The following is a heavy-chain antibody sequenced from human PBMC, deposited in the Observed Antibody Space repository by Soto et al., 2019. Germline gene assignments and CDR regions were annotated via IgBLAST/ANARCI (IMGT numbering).Heavy chain of an antibody. CDR1: GGTFSSYA. J-gene: IGHJ6*02. D-gene: IGHD5-18*01. CDR2: IIPIFGTA. V-gene: IGHV1-69*01. CDR3: ARDKDTAMVAHPSYYYYGMDV. Sequence: QVQLVQSEAEVKKPGSSVKVSCKASGGTFSSYAISWVQQAPGQGLEWMGGIIPIFGTANYAQKFQGRVTSTADESTSTAYMELSSLRSEDTAVYYCARDKDTAMVAHPSYYYYGMDVWGQGSTVTVSS.